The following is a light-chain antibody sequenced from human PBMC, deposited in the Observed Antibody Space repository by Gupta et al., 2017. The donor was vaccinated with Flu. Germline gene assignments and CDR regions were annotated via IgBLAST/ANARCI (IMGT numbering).Light chain of an antibody. CDR1: SSNFGAGYD. V-gene: IGLV1-40*01. CDR2: GNS. CDR3: QSYDISLSGSV. J-gene: IGLJ3*02. Sequence: SSNFGAGYDVHWYQHLPGTAPKLLIYGNSNRASGVPDRFSGSKSGTSASLAITGLQAEDEADYYCQSYDISLSGSVFGGGTKLTVL.